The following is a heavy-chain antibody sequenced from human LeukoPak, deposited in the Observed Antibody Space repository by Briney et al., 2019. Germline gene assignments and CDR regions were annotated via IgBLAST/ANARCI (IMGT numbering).Heavy chain of an antibody. CDR3: AREVYYGGNLYYFDY. J-gene: IGHJ4*02. CDR2: IYTSGST. Sequence: SETLSLTCTVSGGSIGSYYWSWIRQPAGKGLEWIGRIYTSGSTNYNPSLKSRVTMSVDTSKNQFSLKLSSVTAADTAVYYCAREVYYGGNLYYFDYWGQGTRVTVSS. D-gene: IGHD4-23*01. V-gene: IGHV4-4*07. CDR1: GGSIGSYY.